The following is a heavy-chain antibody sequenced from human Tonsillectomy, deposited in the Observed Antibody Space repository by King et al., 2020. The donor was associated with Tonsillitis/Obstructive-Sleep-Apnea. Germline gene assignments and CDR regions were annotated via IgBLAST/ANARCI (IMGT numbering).Heavy chain of an antibody. D-gene: IGHD2-8*02. J-gene: IGHJ4*02. CDR3: ARLMLEDIVLVVYAEGFDY. CDR2: IYYSGST. V-gene: IGHV4-39*01. CDR1: GGSISSSSYY. Sequence: LQLQESGPGLVKPSETLSLTCTVSGGSISSSSYYWGWIRQPPGKGLEWIGSIYYSGSTYYNPSLKSRVTISVDTSKNQFSLKLSSVTAADTAVYYCARLMLEDIVLVVYAEGFDYWGQGTLVTVSS.